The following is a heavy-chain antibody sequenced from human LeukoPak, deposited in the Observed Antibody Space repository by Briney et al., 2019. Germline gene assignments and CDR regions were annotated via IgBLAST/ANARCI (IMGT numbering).Heavy chain of an antibody. J-gene: IGHJ4*02. CDR3: AKDLTYDTTGFDY. V-gene: IGHV3-30*02. CDR2: IRYDGSEK. Sequence: PGGSLRLSCAASGFTFSSYGMHWVRQAPRKGLDWVAFIRYDGSEKDYGDSVKGRFTISRDNSKNTVYLEMNSLRAEDTAVYYCAKDLTYDTTGFDYWGQGTLVTVSS. D-gene: IGHD3-22*01. CDR1: GFTFSSYG.